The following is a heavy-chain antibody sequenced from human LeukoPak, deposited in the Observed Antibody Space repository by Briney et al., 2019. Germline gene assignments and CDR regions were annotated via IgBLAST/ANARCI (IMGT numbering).Heavy chain of an antibody. V-gene: IGHV3-30-3*01. J-gene: IGHJ4*02. D-gene: IGHD2-8*01. CDR2: ISYDGSNK. CDR3: ARPMVYASSPFDY. Sequence: GGSLRLSCAASGFTFNSYAMHWVRQAPGKGLEWVAVISYDGSNKYYADSVKGRFTISRDNSKNTLYLQMNSLRAEDTAVYYCARPMVYASSPFDYWGQGTLVTVSS. CDR1: GFTFNSYA.